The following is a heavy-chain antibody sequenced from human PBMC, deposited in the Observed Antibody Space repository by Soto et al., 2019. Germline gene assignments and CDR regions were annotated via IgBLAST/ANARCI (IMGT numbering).Heavy chain of an antibody. Sequence: LVKVSCKASGGTFSSYAISWVRQAPGQGLEWMGGIIPIFGTANYAQKFQGRVTITADESTSTAYMELSSLRSEDTAVYYCARDGRGIAAAGIYGMDVWGQGTTVTVSS. CDR2: IIPIFGTA. V-gene: IGHV1-69*13. CDR3: ARDGRGIAAAGIYGMDV. J-gene: IGHJ6*02. D-gene: IGHD6-13*01. CDR1: GGTFSSYA.